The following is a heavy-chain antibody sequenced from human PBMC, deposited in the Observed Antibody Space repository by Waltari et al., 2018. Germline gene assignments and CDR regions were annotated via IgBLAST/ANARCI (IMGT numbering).Heavy chain of an antibody. D-gene: IGHD6-19*01. CDR1: GFSPNIRAEG. CDR2: IYWNDDK. J-gene: IGHJ3*02. Sequence: QITLKESGPTLVKPTQTLTLTCTFTGFSPNIRAEGVAWIHQPLGKAPGSLALIYWNDDKRYSPFLKSRRPITKDTSKSQVVLTMTHMDPVDTDTSYCVHRRVESQLLGDAFDIWGQGTMVT. CDR3: VHRRVESQLLGDAFDI. V-gene: IGHV2-5*01.